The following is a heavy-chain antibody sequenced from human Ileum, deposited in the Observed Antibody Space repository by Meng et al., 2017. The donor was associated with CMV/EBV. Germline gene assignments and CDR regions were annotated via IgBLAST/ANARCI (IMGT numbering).Heavy chain of an antibody. Sequence: QGQSQESGPRLVQPPATLSLTCTASGDSIKNYYWPGLRQPAGKGLEWLGRIHYSGGTDDNPSLKSRVTLSIDTSKNQLSLKIYSVTAADTAVYYCARAGARGVPVDLWGQGTLVTVSS. V-gene: IGHV4-4*07. CDR3: ARAGARGVPVDL. CDR2: IHYSGGT. J-gene: IGHJ4*02. CDR1: GDSIKNYY. D-gene: IGHD3-10*01.